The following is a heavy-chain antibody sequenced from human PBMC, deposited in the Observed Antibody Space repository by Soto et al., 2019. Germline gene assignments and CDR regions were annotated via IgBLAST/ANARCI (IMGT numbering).Heavy chain of an antibody. CDR1: GGSISSGGYY. V-gene: IGHV4-31*03. D-gene: IGHD5-18*01. Sequence: QVQLQESGPGLVKPSQTLSLTCTVSGGSISSGGYYWRWIRQHPGKGLEWSGYSYYSGSSYYNPSLKSRVTISVDTSKNQFSLKLSSVTAADTAVYYCARFYRGYSYGYLDYWSQGTLVTVSS. J-gene: IGHJ4*02. CDR3: ARFYRGYSYGYLDY. CDR2: SYYSGSS.